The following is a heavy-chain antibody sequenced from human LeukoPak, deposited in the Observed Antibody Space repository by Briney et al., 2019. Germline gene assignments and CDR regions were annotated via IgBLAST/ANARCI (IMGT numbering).Heavy chain of an antibody. V-gene: IGHV3-21*01. J-gene: IGHJ4*02. CDR1: GFTFSSYS. Sequence: GGSLRLSCAASGFTFSSYSMNWVRQAPGKGLEWVSSISSSSSYIYYADSVKGRFTISRDNAKNSLYLQMNSLRAEDTAVYYCARDWWEGRFLEWLPPYYFDYWGQGTLVTVSS. CDR3: ARDWWEGRFLEWLPPYYFDY. CDR2: ISSSSSYI. D-gene: IGHD3-3*01.